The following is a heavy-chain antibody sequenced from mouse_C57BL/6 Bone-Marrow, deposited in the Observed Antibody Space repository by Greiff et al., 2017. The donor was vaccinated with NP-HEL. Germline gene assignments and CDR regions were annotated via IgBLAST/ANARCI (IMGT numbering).Heavy chain of an antibody. V-gene: IGHV1-63*01. Sequence: QVQLQQSGAELVRPGTSVKMSCKASGYTFTNYWIGWAKQRPGHGLEWIGDIYPGGGYTNYNEKFKGKATLTADKSSSTAYMQFSSLTSEDSAIYYSARKDYYASVYAYSFDSSGQSATLTVSS. D-gene: IGHD1-1*01. J-gene: IGHJ2*01. CDR3: ARKDYYASVYAYSFDS. CDR2: IYPGGGYT. CDR1: GYTFTNYW.